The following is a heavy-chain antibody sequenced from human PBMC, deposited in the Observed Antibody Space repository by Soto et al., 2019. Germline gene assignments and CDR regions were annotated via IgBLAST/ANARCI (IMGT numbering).Heavy chain of an antibody. CDR2: IYHRINT. CDR3: ARGRGSDYRDSSGCFDS. CDR1: GYSVSSAYY. D-gene: IGHD3-22*01. Sequence: SETLSLTCGVSGYSVSSAYYWGWXRQSPGKGLEWIASIYHRINTYYNPSLKGRVTISVDTSKNQVSLRVTSVTAADTAVYYCARGRGSDYRDSSGCFDSWGLGTPVTVSS. J-gene: IGHJ4*02. V-gene: IGHV4-38-2*01.